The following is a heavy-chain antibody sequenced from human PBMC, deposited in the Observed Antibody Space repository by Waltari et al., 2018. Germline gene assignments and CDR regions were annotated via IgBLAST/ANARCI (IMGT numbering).Heavy chain of an antibody. CDR3: AKDLIGIAAAGTPPHYFDY. D-gene: IGHD6-13*01. Sequence: EVQLLESGGGLVQPGGSLRLSCAASGFTFSSYAMSWVRQAPGKGLEWVSAISGSGGSTYYADSVKGRFTIARDNSKNTLYLQMNSLRAEDTAVYYCAKDLIGIAAAGTPPHYFDYWGQGTLVTVSS. CDR2: ISGSGGST. CDR1: GFTFSSYA. J-gene: IGHJ4*02. V-gene: IGHV3-23*01.